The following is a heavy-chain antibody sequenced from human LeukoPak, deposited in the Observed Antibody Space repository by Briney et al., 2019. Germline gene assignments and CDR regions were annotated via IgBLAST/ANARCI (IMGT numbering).Heavy chain of an antibody. CDR1: GYTFTGYY. D-gene: IGHD2-2*01. V-gene: IGHV1-2*02. Sequence: ASVKVSCKASGYTFTGYYMHWVRQAPGQGLEWMGWINPNSGGTNYAQKFQGRVTMTRDTSISTAYMELSRLRSDDTAVYYCARVTEVVVPAAMDYWGQGTPVTVSS. CDR2: INPNSGGT. CDR3: ARVTEVVVPAAMDY. J-gene: IGHJ4*02.